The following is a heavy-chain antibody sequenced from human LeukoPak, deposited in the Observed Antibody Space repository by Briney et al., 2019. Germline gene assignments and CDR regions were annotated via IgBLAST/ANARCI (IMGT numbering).Heavy chain of an antibody. V-gene: IGHV3-23*01. D-gene: IGHD3-10*01. CDR3: AKDFYVSGRLNWFDP. CDR2: VSDSGYST. Sequence: QSGGSLRLSCAASGFTFSSYGMSWVRQAPGKGLEWVSAVSDSGYSTYYADSVKGRFTISRDNSKNTLYLQMNSLRAEDTAVYYCAKDFYVSGRLNWFDPWGQGTLVTVSS. CDR1: GFTFSSYG. J-gene: IGHJ5*02.